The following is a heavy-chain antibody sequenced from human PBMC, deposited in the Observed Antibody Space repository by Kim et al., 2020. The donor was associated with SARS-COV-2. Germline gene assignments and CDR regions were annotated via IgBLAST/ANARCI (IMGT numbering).Heavy chain of an antibody. D-gene: IGHD2-8*01. CDR3: IKNVGYRTYGD. Sequence: GGSLRLSCAASGFTFSSYAMNWVRQAPGKGLDWVSGISCRGDATYYADSVKGRFTISRDNSKDTPYLQMSSLRAEDTAVYYCIKNVGYRTYGDWGKGSL. CDR1: GFTFSSYA. V-gene: IGHV3-23*01. CDR2: ISCRGDAT. J-gene: IGHJ4*02.